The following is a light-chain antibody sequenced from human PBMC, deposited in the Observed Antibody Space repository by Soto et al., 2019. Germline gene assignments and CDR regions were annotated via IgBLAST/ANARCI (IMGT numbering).Light chain of an antibody. Sequence: EIVLTQSPGTLSLSPGERATLSCRASQSVGNNYLARYQQKPGQGPRLLIYDASSRATGIPDRFSGSASGTDFTLTISRLEPEDFAVYYCQQYVGSPSTFGQGTKVDIK. J-gene: IGKJ1*01. CDR1: QSVGNNY. CDR2: DAS. V-gene: IGKV3-20*01. CDR3: QQYVGSPST.